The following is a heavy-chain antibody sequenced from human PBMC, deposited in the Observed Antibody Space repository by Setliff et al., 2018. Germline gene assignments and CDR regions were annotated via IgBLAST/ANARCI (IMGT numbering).Heavy chain of an antibody. CDR3: SRDITLTTVREGGMEV. V-gene: IGHV3-11*04. Sequence: PGGSLRLSCAASGFTFSDYYMNWIRQAPGKGLEWVSYISTSGNTVEYVDSVKGRFTISRDNAKNLLYLEMNSLRAEDTAVYYCSRDITLTTVREGGMEVWGKGTTVTVSS. CDR2: ISTSGNTV. J-gene: IGHJ6*03. CDR1: GFTFSDYY. D-gene: IGHD3-10*01.